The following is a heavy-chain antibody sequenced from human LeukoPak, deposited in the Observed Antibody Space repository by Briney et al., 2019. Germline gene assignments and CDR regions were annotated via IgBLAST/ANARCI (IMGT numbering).Heavy chain of an antibody. Sequence: ASVKVSCKASGYTFTSYSISWVRQAPGQGLEWMGWISAYNGNTNYAQKLQGRVTMTTDTSTSTAYMELRSLRSDDTAVYYCARDRVVFGVVAATVLDYWGQGTLVTVSS. D-gene: IGHD2-15*01. V-gene: IGHV1-18*01. CDR2: ISAYNGNT. J-gene: IGHJ4*02. CDR1: GYTFTSYS. CDR3: ARDRVVFGVVAATVLDY.